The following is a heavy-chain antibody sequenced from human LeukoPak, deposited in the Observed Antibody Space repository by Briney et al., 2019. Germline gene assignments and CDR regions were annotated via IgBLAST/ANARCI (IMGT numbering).Heavy chain of an antibody. Sequence: GGSLRLSCAASGFTFSSYWMHWVRQAPGKGLVWVSRINSDGSSTSYADSVKGRFTISRDNSKNTLYLQMNSLRAEDTAVYYCAKAVVGAYYFDSWGQGTLVTVSS. CDR2: INSDGSST. CDR1: GFTFSSYW. CDR3: AKAVVGAYYFDS. D-gene: IGHD2-15*01. J-gene: IGHJ4*02. V-gene: IGHV3-74*01.